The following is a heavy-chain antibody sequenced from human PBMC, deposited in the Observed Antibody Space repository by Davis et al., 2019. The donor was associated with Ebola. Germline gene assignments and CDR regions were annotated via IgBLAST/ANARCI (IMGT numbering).Heavy chain of an antibody. J-gene: IGHJ6*02. CDR3: AKDLTAMVDLYYYYAMDV. V-gene: IGHV3-30*18. Sequence: GGSLRPSCAASGFTFSTYGMHWVRQAPGKGLEWVAVISYDGSNKYYADSVKGRFTISRDNSKNTLYLQMNSLRAEDTAVYYCAKDLTAMVDLYYYYAMDVWGQGTTVTVSS. D-gene: IGHD5-18*01. CDR1: GFTFSTYG. CDR2: ISYDGSNK.